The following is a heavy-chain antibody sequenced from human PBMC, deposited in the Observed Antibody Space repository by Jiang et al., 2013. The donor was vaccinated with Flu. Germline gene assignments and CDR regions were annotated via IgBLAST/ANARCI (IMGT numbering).Heavy chain of an antibody. D-gene: IGHD2-2*01. Sequence: EVKKPGSSVKVSCMASGGTFSSDAISWVRQGPGQGLEWMGRVIPILGITNYAQNFQGRVTITADQSTSTAYMEVSGLTSEDTAVYYCARLAGRYCTSTYCPYYFDHWGQGTLVTVSS. CDR2: VIPILGIT. CDR3: ARLAGRYCTSTYCPYYFDH. J-gene: IGHJ4*02. V-gene: IGHV1-69*04. CDR1: GGTFSSDA.